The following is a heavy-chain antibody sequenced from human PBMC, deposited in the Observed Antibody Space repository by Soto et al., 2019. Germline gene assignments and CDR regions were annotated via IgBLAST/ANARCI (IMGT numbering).Heavy chain of an antibody. CDR1: GYTFTNYG. Sequence: QVQLVQSGGEVKKPGASVKVSCKTSGYTFTNYGITWVRQAPGQGLKWMGWISAYNGDTNYAQKFQGRVIMTTDTSTTTIYMERRSLRSDETDEYYCARGPAGGLRGGVSYWGQGTLVTVSS. D-gene: IGHD2-15*01. CDR3: ARGPAGGLRGGVSY. J-gene: IGHJ4*02. V-gene: IGHV1-18*04. CDR2: ISAYNGDT.